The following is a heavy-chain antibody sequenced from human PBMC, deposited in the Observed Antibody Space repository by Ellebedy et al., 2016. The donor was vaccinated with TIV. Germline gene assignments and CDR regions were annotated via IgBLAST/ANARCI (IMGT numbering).Heavy chain of an antibody. CDR2: VFFNGFVK. J-gene: IGHJ4*02. D-gene: IGHD2/OR15-2a*01. CDR1: GFTLRNYG. CDR3: ARDREIWFDY. V-gene: IGHV3-33*01. Sequence: GGSLRLXXEVSGFTLRNYGMHWVRQAPGKGLEWVAVVFFNGFVKYYGDSVKGRFTISSDSSKNTVFLQMDGLTVEDTAVYYCARDREIWFDYWGQGALVNVSS.